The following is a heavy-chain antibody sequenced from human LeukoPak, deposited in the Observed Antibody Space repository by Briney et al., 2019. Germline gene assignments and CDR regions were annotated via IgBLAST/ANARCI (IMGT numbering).Heavy chain of an antibody. CDR2: VNPNSGNT. J-gene: IGHJ5*02. CDR3: AGEVGAENWFDP. Sequence: ASVKVSCKASGYTFTSSDINWVRQTTGRGLEWMGCVNPNSGNTAYAQKFQGRVTMTRDTSISTAYMELSSLRFDDTAVYYCAGEVGAENWFDPWGQGTLVTVSS. D-gene: IGHD1-26*01. CDR1: GYTFTSSD. V-gene: IGHV1-8*01.